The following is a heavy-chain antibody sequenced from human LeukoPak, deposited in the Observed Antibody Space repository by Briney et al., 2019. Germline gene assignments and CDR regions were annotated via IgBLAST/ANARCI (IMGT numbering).Heavy chain of an antibody. V-gene: IGHV3-33*06. Sequence: PGGSLRLSCAASGFTFSSYGMHWVRQAPGKGLEWVAVIWYDGSNKYYADSVKGRFTISRDNSKNTLYLQMNSLRAEDTALYYCAKAPYGSGSYYIYYFDYWGQGTLVTVSS. CDR1: GFTFSSYG. D-gene: IGHD3-10*01. J-gene: IGHJ4*02. CDR3: AKAPYGSGSYYIYYFDY. CDR2: IWYDGSNK.